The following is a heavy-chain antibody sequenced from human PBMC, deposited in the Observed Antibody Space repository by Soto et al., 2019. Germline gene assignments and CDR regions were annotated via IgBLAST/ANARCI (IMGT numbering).Heavy chain of an antibody. CDR2: ISGSGGST. V-gene: IGHV3-23*01. J-gene: IGHJ6*03. CDR1: GFTFSSYA. CDR3: AKVGQQQLDPYYYYMDV. Sequence: GSLRLSCAASGFTFSSYAMSWVRQAPGKGLEWVSAISGSGGSTYYADSVKGRFTISRDNSKNTLYLQMNSLRAEDTAVYYCAKVGQQQLDPYYYYMDVWGKGTTVTVSS. D-gene: IGHD6-13*01.